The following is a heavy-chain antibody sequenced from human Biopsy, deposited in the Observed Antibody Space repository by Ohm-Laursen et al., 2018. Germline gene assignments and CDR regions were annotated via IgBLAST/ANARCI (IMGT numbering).Heavy chain of an antibody. V-gene: IGHV1-69*13. J-gene: IGHJ6*02. D-gene: IGHD6-19*01. Sequence: ASVKVSCKASGGAFTNYAINWVRQAPGHGLEWMGGIITVSETAGYAEKFQGRVTITADVTTTTAYMELSGLRSEDTAVYYCVAYPSSGFFENNDDFAMDVWGQGTTVMVSS. CDR2: IITVSETA. CDR1: GGAFTNYA. CDR3: VAYPSSGFFENNDDFAMDV.